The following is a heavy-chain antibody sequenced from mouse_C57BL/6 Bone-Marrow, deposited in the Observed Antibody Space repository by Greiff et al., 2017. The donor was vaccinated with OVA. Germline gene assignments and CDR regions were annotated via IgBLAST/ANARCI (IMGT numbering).Heavy chain of an antibody. Sequence: EVQLQESGAELVRPGASVKLSCTASGFNIKDDYMHWVKQRPEQGMEWIGWIDPENGDTEYASKFQGKATITADTSSNTAYLQLSSLTSEDTAVYYCTTIFMTTVVVPFDYWGQGTTLTVSS. CDR3: TTIFMTTVVVPFDY. D-gene: IGHD1-1*01. CDR2: IDPENGDT. V-gene: IGHV14-4*01. J-gene: IGHJ2*01. CDR1: GFNIKDDY.